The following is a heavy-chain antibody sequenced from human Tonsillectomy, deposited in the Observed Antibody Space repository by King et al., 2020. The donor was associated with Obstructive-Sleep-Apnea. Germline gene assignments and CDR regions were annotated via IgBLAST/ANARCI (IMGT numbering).Heavy chain of an antibody. V-gene: IGHV3-21*01. D-gene: IGHD2-15*01. CDR2: ISSSSSYI. Sequence: VQLVESGGGLVKPGGSLRLSCAASGFTFSSYSMNWVRQAPGKGLEWVSSISSSSSYIYYADSVKGRFTISRDNAKNYLYLQMNSLRAEDTAVYYCARDRCRGGSCYSEDYWGQGTLVTVSS. CDR3: ARDRCRGGSCYSEDY. J-gene: IGHJ4*02. CDR1: GFTFSSYS.